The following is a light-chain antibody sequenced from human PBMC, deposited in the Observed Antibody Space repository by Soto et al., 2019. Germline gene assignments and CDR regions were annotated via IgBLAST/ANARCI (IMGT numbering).Light chain of an antibody. J-gene: IGKJ4*01. CDR2: DAS. Sequence: DIQMTQSPSSLSASVGDRVTITCQARQDISNYLNWYQQKPGKDPKLLIYDASNLETGVPSRFSGSGSGRDCTVAISSQQPEDIATYYCQQYDNLPAVTFGGGTEVEIK. CDR3: QQYDNLPAVT. V-gene: IGKV1-33*01. CDR1: QDISNY.